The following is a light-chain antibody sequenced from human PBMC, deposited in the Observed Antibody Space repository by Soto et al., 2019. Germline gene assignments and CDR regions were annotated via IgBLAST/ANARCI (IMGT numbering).Light chain of an antibody. J-gene: IGLJ3*02. CDR2: RNN. CDR1: SSNIGSNY. Sequence: QSVLTQPPSASGTPGQRVTISCSGSSSNIGSNYVYWYQQLPGTAPKLLIYRNNQRPSGVPDRFSGSNSGTSASLAISGLRSEDEADYYCAAWVDSLSGQVFGGGTKLTVL. CDR3: AAWVDSLSGQV. V-gene: IGLV1-47*01.